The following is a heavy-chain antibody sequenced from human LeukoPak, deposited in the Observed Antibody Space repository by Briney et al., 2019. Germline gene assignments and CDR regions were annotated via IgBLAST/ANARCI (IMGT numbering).Heavy chain of an antibody. CDR3: ARASKDLFGGIVSNY. CDR1: GGSISYYY. D-gene: IGHD1-26*01. V-gene: IGHV4-59*01. CDR2: IYYDGRT. Sequence: PSETLSLTCTVSGGSISYYYWTWIRQPPGKGLEWIGYIYYDGRTNYNPSLKSRVTISVDTSKNQVSLNLNSVTAADTAVYYCARASKDLFGGIVSNYWGHGTLVTVSS. J-gene: IGHJ4*01.